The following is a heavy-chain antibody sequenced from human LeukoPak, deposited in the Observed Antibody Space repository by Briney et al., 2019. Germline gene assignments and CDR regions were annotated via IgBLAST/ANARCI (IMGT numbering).Heavy chain of an antibody. Sequence: GGSLRLSCAASGFTFSSYAMSWVRQAPGKGLEWVSAISGSGGSTYYADSVKGRFTISRDNSKNTLYLQMSSLRAEDTAVYYCAKDRVLRYFDWFPRLELDYWGQGTLVTVSS. CDR3: AKDRVLRYFDWFPRLELDY. J-gene: IGHJ4*02. D-gene: IGHD3-9*01. V-gene: IGHV3-23*01. CDR2: ISGSGGST. CDR1: GFTFSSYA.